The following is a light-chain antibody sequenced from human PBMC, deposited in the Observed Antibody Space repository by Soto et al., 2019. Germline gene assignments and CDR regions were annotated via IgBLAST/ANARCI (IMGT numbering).Light chain of an antibody. CDR3: SSYASGNIYV. CDR2: AVT. CDR1: SSDVGPYKY. J-gene: IGLJ1*01. Sequence: QSALTQPPSASGSPGQSVTISLTGTSSDVGPYKYVSWYQQHPGKAPKLIIYAVTQRPSGVPDRFSGSKSGNTASLTVSGLEAEDEADYYCSSYASGNIYVFGTGTKLTVL. V-gene: IGLV2-8*01.